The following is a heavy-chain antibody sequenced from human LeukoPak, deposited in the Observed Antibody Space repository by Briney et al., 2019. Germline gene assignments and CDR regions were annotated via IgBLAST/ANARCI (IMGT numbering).Heavy chain of an antibody. V-gene: IGHV7-4-1*02. CDR2: INTNTGNP. J-gene: IGHJ4*02. D-gene: IGHD3-10*01. Sequence: ASVKVSCKASGYTFTSYAMNWVRQAPGQGLEWMGWINTNTGNPTYAQGSTGRFVFSLDTSVSTAYLQISSLKAEDTAVYYCARGMRYSSSSGKTMVRGVIGYWGQGTLVTVSS. CDR1: GYTFTSYA. CDR3: ARGMRYSSSSGKTMVRGVIGY.